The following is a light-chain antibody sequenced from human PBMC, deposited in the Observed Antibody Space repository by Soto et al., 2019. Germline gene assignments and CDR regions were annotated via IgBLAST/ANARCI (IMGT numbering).Light chain of an antibody. V-gene: IGKV3-20*01. CDR1: QTLSSNS. Sequence: EIVLTQSPGTLSLSPGERATLSCRGSQTLSSNSLAWYQQRPGQTPRVLVYGASNRATGIPDKFSGSGSGTDFTLTISRLEPEDFAVYYCQQYESSPITFGGGTKVDIK. CDR3: QQYESSPIT. J-gene: IGKJ4*01. CDR2: GAS.